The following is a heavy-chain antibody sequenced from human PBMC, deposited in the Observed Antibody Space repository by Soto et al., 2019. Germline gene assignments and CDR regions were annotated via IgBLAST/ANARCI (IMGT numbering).Heavy chain of an antibody. V-gene: IGHV4-59*08. J-gene: IGHJ5*01. CDR2: IYYSGST. CDR3: AIHLIPVARPSWFGS. CDR1: GGSISSYY. Sequence: SETLSLTCTVSGGSISSYYWSWIRQPPGKGLEWIGYIYYSGSTNYNPSLKSRVTISVDTSKNQFSLKLSSVTAADTAVYYCAIHLIPVARPSWFGSSGQRTSDTGSS. D-gene: IGHD6-19*01.